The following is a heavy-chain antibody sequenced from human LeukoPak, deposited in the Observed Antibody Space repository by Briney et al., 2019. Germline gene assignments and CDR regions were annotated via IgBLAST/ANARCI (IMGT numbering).Heavy chain of an antibody. CDR3: ARDYIDYDFWSGYPGGYMDV. V-gene: IGHV3-23*01. Sequence: PGGSLRLSCAASGFTFSSYAMSWVRQAPGKGLEWVSAISGSGGSTYYADSVKGRFTISRDNSKNTLYLQMNSLRAEDTAVYYCARDYIDYDFWSGYPGGYMDVWGKGTTVTVSS. CDR1: GFTFSSYA. CDR2: ISGSGGST. J-gene: IGHJ6*03. D-gene: IGHD3-3*01.